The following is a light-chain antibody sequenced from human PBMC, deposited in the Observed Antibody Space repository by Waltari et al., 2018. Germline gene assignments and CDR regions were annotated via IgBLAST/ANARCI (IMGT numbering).Light chain of an antibody. J-gene: IGLJ3*02. V-gene: IGLV2-18*02. CDR2: EGN. Sequence: QSALTQPPSVSGSPGQSVTISCTGTRTDVGSYSRVSWYQQPPGSAPKVIIYEGNKRPSGVPDRFSGSKSGNTASLTISGLQPEDEADYYCSSYTSSTTLVFGGGTSLTVL. CDR3: SSYTSSTTLV. CDR1: RTDVGSYSR.